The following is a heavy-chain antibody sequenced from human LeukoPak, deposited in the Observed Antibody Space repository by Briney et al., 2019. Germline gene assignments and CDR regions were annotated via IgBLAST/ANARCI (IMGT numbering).Heavy chain of an antibody. V-gene: IGHV4-59*01. Sequence: SETLSLTCTVSGGSISSYYWSWIRQPPGKGLEWIGYIYYSGSTNYNPSLKSRVTISVDTSKNQFSLKLSSVTAADTAVYYCATQYYDFWSGLAGGYYYYGMDVWGQGTTVTVSS. CDR3: ATQYYDFWSGLAGGYYYYGMDV. J-gene: IGHJ6*02. CDR1: GGSISSYY. CDR2: IYYSGST. D-gene: IGHD3-3*01.